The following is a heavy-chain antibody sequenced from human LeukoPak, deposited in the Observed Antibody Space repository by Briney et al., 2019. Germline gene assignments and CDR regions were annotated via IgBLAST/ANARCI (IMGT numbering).Heavy chain of an antibody. Sequence: SQTLSLTCAVSGGSISSGGYSWSWIRQPPGKGLEWIGYIYHSGSTYYNPSLKSRVTISVDTSKNQFSLKLSSVTAADTAVYYCARDVLGYCSGGSCYSNWFGPWGQGTLVTVSS. J-gene: IGHJ5*02. CDR1: GGSISSGGYS. V-gene: IGHV4-30-2*01. CDR3: ARDVLGYCSGGSCYSNWFGP. CDR2: IYHSGST. D-gene: IGHD2-15*01.